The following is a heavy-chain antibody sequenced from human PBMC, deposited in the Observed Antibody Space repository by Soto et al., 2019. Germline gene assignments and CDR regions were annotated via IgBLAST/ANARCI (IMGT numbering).Heavy chain of an antibody. CDR1: GDSISSDGYH. Sequence: PSETLSLTCTVSGDSISSDGYHWSWIRQSPGKGLEWIGYIYNGGRTFYRPSLESRINMSLDATKNSYSLRLTSVTAADTAVYYCAKDKGRDDYWSGYNPIDYWGQGILVTVSS. CDR3: AKDKGRDDYWSGYNPIDY. CDR2: IYNGGRT. J-gene: IGHJ4*02. V-gene: IGHV4-30-4*01. D-gene: IGHD3-3*01.